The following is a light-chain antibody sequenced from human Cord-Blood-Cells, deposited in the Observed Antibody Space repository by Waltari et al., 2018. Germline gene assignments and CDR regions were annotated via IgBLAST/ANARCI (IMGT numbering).Light chain of an antibody. V-gene: IGKV3-11*01. CDR3: QQRSNWPPRFT. CDR1: QSVSSY. Sequence: EIVFTQSPATLSLSPGDRATLSCRASQSVSSYLAWYQQKPGQAPSLLIYDASNRATGIPARFSGSGSGTDFTLTISSLEPEDFAVYDCQQRSNWPPRFTFGPGTKVDIK. CDR2: DAS. J-gene: IGKJ3*01.